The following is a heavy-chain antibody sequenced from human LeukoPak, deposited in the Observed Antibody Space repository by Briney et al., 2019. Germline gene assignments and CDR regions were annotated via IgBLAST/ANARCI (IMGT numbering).Heavy chain of an antibody. CDR1: GGSISSYY. CDR3: AREPPPHYYGSGSFVYYYYMDV. D-gene: IGHD3-10*01. CDR2: IYYSGST. J-gene: IGHJ6*03. V-gene: IGHV4-59*12. Sequence: SETLSLTCTVSGGSISSYYWSWIRQPPGKGLEWIGYIYYSGSTNYNPSLESRVTISVDTSKNQFSLKMSSVTAANTAVYYCAREPPPHYYGSGSFVYYYYMDVWGKGTTVTVSS.